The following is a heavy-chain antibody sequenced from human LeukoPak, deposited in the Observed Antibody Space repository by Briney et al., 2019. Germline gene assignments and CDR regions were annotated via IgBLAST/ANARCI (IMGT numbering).Heavy chain of an antibody. Sequence: SETLSLTCTVSGGSISSYYWSWIRQPPGKGLEWLGYIYYSGSIHYNPSLKSRVTISVDTSENQFSLKLTSVTAADTAVYYCARLVGFCSITSCYFVDWGQGTLVTASS. CDR1: GGSISSYY. CDR3: ARLVGFCSITSCYFVD. V-gene: IGHV4-59*08. J-gene: IGHJ4*02. D-gene: IGHD2-2*01. CDR2: IYYSGSI.